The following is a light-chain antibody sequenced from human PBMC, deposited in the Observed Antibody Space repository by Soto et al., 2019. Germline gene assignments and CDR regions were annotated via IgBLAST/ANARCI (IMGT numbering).Light chain of an antibody. Sequence: DIQMTQSPSTLSASVGDRVSITCRASQSVGNSLAWYQQRPGKAPKLLIFDASTLEGGVPSKFSGSGSDTEFTFTISSXQPDDSATYYCQQYNTYGLTFGGGTKVDIK. V-gene: IGKV1-5*01. CDR1: QSVGNS. CDR3: QQYNTYGLT. J-gene: IGKJ4*02. CDR2: DAS.